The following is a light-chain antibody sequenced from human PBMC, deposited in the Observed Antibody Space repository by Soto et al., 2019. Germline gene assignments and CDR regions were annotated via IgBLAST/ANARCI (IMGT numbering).Light chain of an antibody. Sequence: DIVMTQSPDSLAVSLGERATINCKSSQSVLYSSNNKNYLAWYQQKPGQPPKLLIYWASTRESGVPARFSGSGSGTDFTLTINSLQAEDVAVYYCQQYYTNALTFGGGTKVGVK. V-gene: IGKV4-1*01. CDR2: WAS. CDR1: QSVLYSSNNKNY. J-gene: IGKJ4*01. CDR3: QQYYTNALT.